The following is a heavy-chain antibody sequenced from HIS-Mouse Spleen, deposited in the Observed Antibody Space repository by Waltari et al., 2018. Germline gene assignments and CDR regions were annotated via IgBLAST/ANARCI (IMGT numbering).Heavy chain of an antibody. CDR2: MNPNSGNT. Sequence: QVQLVQSGAEVKKPGASVKVPCTASGYTFTSYDINWVRQATGQGLEWMGWMNPNSGNTGYAQKFQGRVTMTRNTSISTAYMELSSLRSEDTAVYYCARGHDYSNYFDYWGQGTLVTVSS. CDR1: GYTFTSYD. J-gene: IGHJ4*02. V-gene: IGHV1-8*01. D-gene: IGHD4-4*01. CDR3: ARGHDYSNYFDY.